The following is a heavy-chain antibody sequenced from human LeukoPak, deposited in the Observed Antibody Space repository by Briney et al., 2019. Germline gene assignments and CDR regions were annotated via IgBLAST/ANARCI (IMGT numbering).Heavy chain of an antibody. V-gene: IGHV1-18*01. J-gene: IGHJ4*02. CDR1: GYTFTSYG. Sequence: WASVKVSCKASGYTFTSYGISWVRQAPGQGLEWMGWISAYNGNTNYAQKLQGRVTMTTDTSTSTVYMELRSLRSDDTAVYYCARDLFNWKEGYCTNGVCLSALGYWGQGTLVTVSS. D-gene: IGHD2-8*01. CDR2: ISAYNGNT. CDR3: ARDLFNWKEGYCTNGVCLSALGY.